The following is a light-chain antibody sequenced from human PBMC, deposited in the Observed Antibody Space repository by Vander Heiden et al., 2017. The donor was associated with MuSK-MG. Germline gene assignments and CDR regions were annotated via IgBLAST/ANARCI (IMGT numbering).Light chain of an antibody. Sequence: DIVMTQSPLSLPVTPGEPASISCRSSQSRLHSNGYNYLDWYLQKPGQSPQLLIYLGSDRASGVPDRFSGSGSGTDFTLKISRVEAEDVGVYYCRQALQTPLTFAGGTKVEIK. CDR1: QSRLHSNGYNY. V-gene: IGKV2-28*01. CDR2: LGS. J-gene: IGKJ4*01. CDR3: RQALQTPLT.